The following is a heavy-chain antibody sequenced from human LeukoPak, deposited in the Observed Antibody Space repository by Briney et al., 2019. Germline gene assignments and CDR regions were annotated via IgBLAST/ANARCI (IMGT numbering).Heavy chain of an antibody. CDR3: ARDQAPYYYGSGSYRAALDY. V-gene: IGHV4-39*07. CDR1: GGSISSSSYY. J-gene: IGHJ4*02. CDR2: IYYSGST. D-gene: IGHD3-10*01. Sequence: PSETLSLTCTVSGGSISSSSYYWGWIRQPPGKGLEWIGSIYYSGSTHYNPSLKSRVTISVDTSKNQFSLKLSSVTAADTAVYYCARDQAPYYYGSGSYRAALDYWGQGTLVTVSS.